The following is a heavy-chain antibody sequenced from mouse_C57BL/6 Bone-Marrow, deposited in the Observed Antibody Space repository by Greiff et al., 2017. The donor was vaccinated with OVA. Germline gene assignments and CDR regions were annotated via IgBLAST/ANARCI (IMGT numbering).Heavy chain of an antibody. CDR2: IWSGGST. D-gene: IGHD3-3*01. Sequence: QVHVKQSGPGLVQPSQSLSITCTVSGFSLTSYGVHWVRQSPGKGLEWLGVIWSGGSTDSNAAFISRLSISKDNSKSQVFFKMNSLQADDTAIYYCARKGLFYAMDYWGQGTSVTVSS. J-gene: IGHJ4*01. CDR3: ARKGLFYAMDY. CDR1: GFSLTSYG. V-gene: IGHV2-2*01.